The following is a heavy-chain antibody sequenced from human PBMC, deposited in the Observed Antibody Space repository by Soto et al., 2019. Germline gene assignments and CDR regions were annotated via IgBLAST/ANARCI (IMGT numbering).Heavy chain of an antibody. CDR2: ISAHNGNT. Sequence: QVHLVQSGAEVKKPGASVKVSCKASGYTFTSYGITWVRQAPGQGLEWMGWISAHNGNTDYAQKLQGRVIVTRDTSTSTAYMELRSLRSDGTAVYYCAGGRYGDYWGQGALVTGSS. J-gene: IGHJ4*02. V-gene: IGHV1-18*01. CDR3: AGGRYGDY. D-gene: IGHD1-1*01. CDR1: GYTFTSYG.